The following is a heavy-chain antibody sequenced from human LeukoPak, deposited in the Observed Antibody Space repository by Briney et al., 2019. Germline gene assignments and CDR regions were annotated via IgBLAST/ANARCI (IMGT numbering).Heavy chain of an antibody. CDR3: AKDRLGGPYFFHY. Sequence: GGSLRLSCAASGFTFSSYWMSWVRQAPGKGLEWVSLIYSGGSTYYADSVKGRFTISRDNSKNTLYLQMNSLRAEDTAVYFCAKDRLGGPYFFHYWGQGTLVTVSS. V-gene: IGHV3-66*01. CDR2: IYSGGST. J-gene: IGHJ4*02. CDR1: GFTFSSYW. D-gene: IGHD3-16*01.